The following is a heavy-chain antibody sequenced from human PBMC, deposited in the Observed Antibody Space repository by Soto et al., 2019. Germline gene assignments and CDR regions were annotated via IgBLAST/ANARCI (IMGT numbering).Heavy chain of an antibody. V-gene: IGHV1-46*03. CDR2: INLSGGST. CDR1: GYTLSSYY. CDR3: ARGTMIVGDHAFDI. Sequence: QVQLVQSGAEVKKPGASVKVSCKASGYTLSSYYIHWVRQAPGQGLEWMGIINLSGGSTSYAQKFQGRVTMTRDTPTSTVYMELSSLRSEDTAVYYCARGTMIVGDHAFDIWGQGTMVTVSS. J-gene: IGHJ3*02. D-gene: IGHD3-22*01.